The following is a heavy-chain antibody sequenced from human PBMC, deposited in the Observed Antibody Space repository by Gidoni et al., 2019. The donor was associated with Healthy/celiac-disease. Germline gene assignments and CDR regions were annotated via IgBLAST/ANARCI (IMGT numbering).Heavy chain of an antibody. CDR3: AKDPPVIVVVTAMTFDI. CDR2: ISGSGGST. V-gene: IGHV3-23*01. D-gene: IGHD2-21*02. CDR1: GFTFSSYA. J-gene: IGHJ3*02. Sequence: EVQLLESGGGLVQPGGSLRLSCAASGFTFSSYAMSWVRQAPGKGLEWVSAISGSGGSTYYADSVKGRFTISRDNSKNTLYLQMNSLRAEDTAVYYCAKDPPVIVVVTAMTFDIWGQGTMVTVSS.